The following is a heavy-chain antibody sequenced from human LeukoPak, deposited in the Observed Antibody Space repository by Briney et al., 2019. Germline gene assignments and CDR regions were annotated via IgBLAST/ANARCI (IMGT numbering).Heavy chain of an antibody. V-gene: IGHV3-23*01. CDR2: IRGTTDNT. CDR3: AKYCSGGSCYSGLDY. J-gene: IGHJ4*02. D-gene: IGHD2-15*01. CDR1: GFTFSTYV. Sequence: GGSLRLSCAASGFTFSTYVMSWVRQAPGKELEWVSSIRGTTDNTYYADSVKGRFTISRDNSKNTLYLQMNSLRAEDTAVYYCAKYCSGGSCYSGLDYWGQGTLVTVSS.